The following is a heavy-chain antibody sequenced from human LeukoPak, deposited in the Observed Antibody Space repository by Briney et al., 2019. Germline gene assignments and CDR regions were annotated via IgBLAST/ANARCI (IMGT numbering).Heavy chain of an antibody. CDR2: IKTKTNSDET. Sequence: GGSLRLSCAASGFTFSGFEIHWVRQASGKGLEWVGRIKTKTNSDETVYAASGKARFTISRDDSKNTAYLQMNSLKAEDTAVYYCARLDWSSFICYSFDYWRQGIVVTVSS. D-gene: IGHD2-2*01. CDR3: ARLDWSSFICYSFDY. J-gene: IGHJ4*02. CDR1: GFTFSGFE. V-gene: IGHV3-73*01.